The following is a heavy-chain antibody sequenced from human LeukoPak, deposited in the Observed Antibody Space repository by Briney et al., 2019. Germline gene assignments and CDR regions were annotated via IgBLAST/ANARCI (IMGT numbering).Heavy chain of an antibody. D-gene: IGHD6-13*01. CDR1: GGTFSSYA. CDR2: IIPIFGTA. Sequence: SVKVSCKASGGTFSSYAISWVRQAPGQGLEWMGGIIPIFGTANYAQKFQGRVTITTDESTSTAYMELSSLRSEDTAVYYCASRPNDIAEARGGAFDIWGQGTMVTVSS. J-gene: IGHJ3*02. CDR3: ASRPNDIAEARGGAFDI. V-gene: IGHV1-69*05.